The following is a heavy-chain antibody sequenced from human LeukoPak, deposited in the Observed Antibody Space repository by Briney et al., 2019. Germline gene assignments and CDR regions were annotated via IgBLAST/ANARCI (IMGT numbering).Heavy chain of an antibody. Sequence: GGSLRLSCAASGFTFSSYGMHWVRQDPGKGLQWVAVIWYDGSNKYYDDSVKGRFTISRENSKNTLYLQMNSLRAEDTAVYYCARARDVDIVVVPAADDAFDIWGQGTMVTVSS. CDR1: GFTFSSYG. V-gene: IGHV3-33*01. CDR3: ARARDVDIVVVPAADDAFDI. D-gene: IGHD2-2*03. J-gene: IGHJ3*02. CDR2: IWYDGSNK.